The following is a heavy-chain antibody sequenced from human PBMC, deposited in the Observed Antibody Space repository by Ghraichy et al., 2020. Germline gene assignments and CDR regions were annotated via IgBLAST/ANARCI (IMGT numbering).Heavy chain of an antibody. CDR3: ARGDRSSGWYPLDY. J-gene: IGHJ4*02. CDR1: GFTVSSNY. Sequence: GESLNISCAASGFTVSSNYMSWVRQAPGKGLEWVSVIYSGGITYYANSVKGRFTISRDISKNTLYLQMNSLRAEDTAVYYCARGDRSSGWYPLDYWGQGTLVTVSS. D-gene: IGHD6-19*01. CDR2: IYSGGIT. V-gene: IGHV3-53*01.